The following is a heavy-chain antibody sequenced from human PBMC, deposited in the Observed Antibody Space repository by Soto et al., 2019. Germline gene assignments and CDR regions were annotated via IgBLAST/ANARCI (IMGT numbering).Heavy chain of an antibody. J-gene: IGHJ6*01. CDR2: IIGSGGSA. D-gene: IGHD3-9*01. CDR3: ARHILITILGYYYGMDV. Sequence: EVRLLESGGGLVQPGGPLRLSCAASGFTFSSYVMSWVRQAPGKGLEWVSTIIGSGGSANYADSVKGRFTISRDSSKNTLYLQMNSLRADDTAVYYRARHILITILGYYYGMDVWAQGTTVTVSS. V-gene: IGHV3-23*01. CDR1: GFTFSSYV.